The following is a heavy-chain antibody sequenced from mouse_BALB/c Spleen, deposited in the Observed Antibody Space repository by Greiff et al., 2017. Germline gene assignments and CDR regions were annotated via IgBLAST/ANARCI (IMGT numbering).Heavy chain of an antibody. CDR1: GYTFTSYW. J-gene: IGHJ4*01. Sequence: VQLQQSGAELAKPGASVKMSCTASGYTFTSYWMHWVNQRPGQGLEWIGYINPSTGYTEYNQKFKDKATLTADKSSSTAYMQLSSLTSEDSAVYYCARCGNCSYYYAMDYWGQGTSVTVSS. CDR3: ARCGNCSYYYAMDY. CDR2: INPSTGYT. V-gene: IGHV1-7*01. D-gene: IGHD2-1*01.